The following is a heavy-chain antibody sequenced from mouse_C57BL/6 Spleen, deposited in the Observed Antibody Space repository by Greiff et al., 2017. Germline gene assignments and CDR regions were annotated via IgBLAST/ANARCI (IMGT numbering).Heavy chain of an antibody. V-gene: IGHV1-69*01. CDR2: IDPSDSYT. CDR1: GYTFTSYW. Sequence: QVQLQQPGAELVMPGASVKLSCKASGYTFTSYWMHWVKQRPGQGLEWIGEIDPSDSYTNYNQKFKGKATLTVDKSSSTAYMQLSSLTSADSAVYYCARAIYYYYDEFAYWGQGTLVTVSA. CDR3: ARAIYYYYDEFAY. D-gene: IGHD2-4*01. J-gene: IGHJ3*01.